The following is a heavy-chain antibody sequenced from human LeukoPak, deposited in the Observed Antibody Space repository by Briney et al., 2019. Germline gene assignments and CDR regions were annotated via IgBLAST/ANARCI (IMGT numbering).Heavy chain of an antibody. CDR3: VRPVNYGDHGDY. Sequence: GESLKISCKGSGYSFSSYWIGWVRQMPGKGLEWMGIIYPGDSDTRYSPSFQGQVTISADKSTSTAYLQWSSLRASDTAMYYCVRPVNYGDHGDYWGQGTLVTVSS. CDR1: GYSFSSYW. J-gene: IGHJ4*02. V-gene: IGHV5-51*01. CDR2: IYPGDSDT. D-gene: IGHD4-17*01.